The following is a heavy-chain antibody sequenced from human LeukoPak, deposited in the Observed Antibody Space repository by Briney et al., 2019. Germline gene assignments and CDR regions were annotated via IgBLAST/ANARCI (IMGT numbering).Heavy chain of an antibody. Sequence: SETLSLTCAVYGGSFSGYYWSWIRQPPGKGLEWIGEINHSGSTNYNPSLKSRVTISVDTSKNQSSLKLSSVTAADTAVYYCARGAGQKKQLARFVYWGQGTLVTVSS. J-gene: IGHJ4*02. CDR1: GGSFSGYY. CDR2: INHSGST. V-gene: IGHV4-34*01. CDR3: ARGAGQKKQLARFVY. D-gene: IGHD6-6*01.